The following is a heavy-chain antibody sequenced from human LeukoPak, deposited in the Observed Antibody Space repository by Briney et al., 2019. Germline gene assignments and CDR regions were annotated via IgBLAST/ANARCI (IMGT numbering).Heavy chain of an antibody. CDR2: IYYSGST. D-gene: IGHD3-3*01. V-gene: IGHV4-59*01. CDR1: GGSISSYY. CDR3: ARVSRYYDFWSGYYINWFDP. J-gene: IGHJ5*02. Sequence: SETLSLTCTVSGGSISSYYWSWIRQPPGKGLEWIGYIYYSGSTNYNPSLKSRVTISVDTSKNQFSLELSSVTAADTAVYYCARVSRYYDFWSGYYINWFDPWGQGTLVTVSS.